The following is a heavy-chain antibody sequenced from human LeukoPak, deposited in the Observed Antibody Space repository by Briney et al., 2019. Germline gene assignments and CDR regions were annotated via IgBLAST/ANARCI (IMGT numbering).Heavy chain of an antibody. J-gene: IGHJ4*02. V-gene: IGHV3-9*01. CDR3: AKDRGSYYGSGSQLDY. CDR2: ISWNSGSI. CDR1: GFTFDDYA. Sequence: GRSLRLSCAASGFTFDDYAMHWVRQAPGKGLEWVSGISWNSGSIGYADSVKGRFTISRDNAKNSLYLQMNSLRAEDTALYYCAKDRGSYYGSGSQLDYWGQGTLVTVSS. D-gene: IGHD3-10*01.